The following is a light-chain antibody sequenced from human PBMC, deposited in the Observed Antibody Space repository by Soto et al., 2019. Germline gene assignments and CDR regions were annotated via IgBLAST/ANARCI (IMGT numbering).Light chain of an antibody. CDR2: EVS. CDR3: SSYTSSSTLPYV. CDR1: SSDVGGYNY. J-gene: IGLJ1*01. Sequence: QSALAQPASVSGSPGQSITISCTGTSSDVGGYNYVSWYQQHPGKAPKLMIYEVSNRPSGVSNRFSGSKSGNTASLTISGLQAEDEADYYCSSYTSSSTLPYVFGTGT. V-gene: IGLV2-14*01.